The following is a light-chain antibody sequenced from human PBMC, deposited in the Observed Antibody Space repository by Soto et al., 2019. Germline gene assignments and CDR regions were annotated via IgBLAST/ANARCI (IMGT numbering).Light chain of an antibody. CDR2: GAS. CDR1: QSVSSSY. Sequence: EIVLTQSPGTLSLSPGERATLSCRASQSVSSSYLGWYQQKPGQPPRLLIFGASIRATGIPDRFSGSGSGTDFTLTISRLEPEDFAVYYCQQYGDSPLYTFGQGTKLEIK. V-gene: IGKV3-20*01. CDR3: QQYGDSPLYT. J-gene: IGKJ2*01.